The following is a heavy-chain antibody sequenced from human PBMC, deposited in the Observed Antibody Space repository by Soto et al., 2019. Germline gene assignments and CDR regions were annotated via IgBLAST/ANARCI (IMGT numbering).Heavy chain of an antibody. CDR1: GGTFSSYA. CDR2: IIPIFGTA. CDR3: AQAVVDRTRYYYYGMDV. J-gene: IGHJ6*02. V-gene: IGHV1-69*01. Sequence: QVQLVQSGAEVKKPGSSVKVSCKASGGTFSSYAISWVRQAPGQGLEWMGGIIPIFGTANYAQKFQGRVTITADESTSTAYMELSSLRSEDTAVYYCAQAVVDRTRYYYYGMDVWGQGTTVTVSS. D-gene: IGHD2-15*01.